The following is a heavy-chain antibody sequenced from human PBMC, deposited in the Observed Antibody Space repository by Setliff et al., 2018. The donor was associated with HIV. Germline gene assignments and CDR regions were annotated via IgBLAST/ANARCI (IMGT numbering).Heavy chain of an antibody. D-gene: IGHD6-19*01. CDR3: ARVAGGVDAFDI. CDR2: IYTSGST. CDR1: GGSISSHY. Sequence: KASETLSLTCTVSGGSISSHYWSWIRQPPGKGLEWIGRIYTSGSTNYNPSLKSRITISVDTSKKQFPLKLTSVTAADSAVYYCARVAGGVDAFDIWGQGTMVTVSS. J-gene: IGHJ3*02. V-gene: IGHV4-4*08.